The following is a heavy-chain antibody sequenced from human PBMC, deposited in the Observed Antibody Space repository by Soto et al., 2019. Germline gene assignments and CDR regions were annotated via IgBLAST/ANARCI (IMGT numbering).Heavy chain of an antibody. D-gene: IGHD1-26*01. V-gene: IGHV1-58*01. CDR3: AARRSGLYAMDV. CDR1: GFTFSTSA. Sequence: GASVKVSCKASGFTFSTSAVQWVRQARGQRPEWMGWIVGGSGNTNYAQNSQERVIITRDMSTSTVYMGLSSLRSDDTAVYFCAARRSGLYAMDVWGQGTTVTVSS. J-gene: IGHJ6*02. CDR2: IVGGSGNT.